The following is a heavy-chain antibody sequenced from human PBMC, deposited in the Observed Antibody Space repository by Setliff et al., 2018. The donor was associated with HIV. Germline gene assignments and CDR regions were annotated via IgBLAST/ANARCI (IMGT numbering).Heavy chain of an antibody. V-gene: IGHV4-39*07. CDR1: GGSFSSSSYY. CDR2: IHYSGST. CDR3: AGDTYDSRGYFFGY. J-gene: IGHJ4*02. D-gene: IGHD3-22*01. Sequence: SETLSLTCTVSGGSFSSSSYYWGWIRQPPGKGLEWIGNIHYSGSTYYNPSLKSRVTISKDTSKNQFSLHLSSVTAADTAVYYCAGDTYDSRGYFFGYWGQGTLVTVSS.